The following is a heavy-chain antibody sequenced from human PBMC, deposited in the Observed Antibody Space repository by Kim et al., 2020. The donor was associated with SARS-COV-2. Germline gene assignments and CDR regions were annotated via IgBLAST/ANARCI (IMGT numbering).Heavy chain of an antibody. CDR3: ARDQAAPTYYYGSGSYYPPFDF. J-gene: IGHJ4*02. V-gene: IGHV1-18*01. CDR2: ISFHNGNT. CDR1: DYTLSNYG. D-gene: IGHD3-10*01. Sequence: ASVKVSCKAADYTLSNYGISWVRQAPGRGLEWMGWISFHNGNTHYAQKLQGRVTMTADTSTSTAYMELWSLRSDDTAVYYCARDQAAPTYYYGSGSYYPPFDFWGQGTLVTVFS.